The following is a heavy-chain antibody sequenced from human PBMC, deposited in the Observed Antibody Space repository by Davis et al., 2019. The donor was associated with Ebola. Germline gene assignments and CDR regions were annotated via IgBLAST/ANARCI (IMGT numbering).Heavy chain of an antibody. CDR1: GGSISTYF. CDR3: ARGYGDYTNGMDV. D-gene: IGHD4-17*01. V-gene: IGHV4-4*07. CDR2: IYTSGST. J-gene: IGHJ6*02. Sequence: PGGSLRLSCTVSGGSISTYFWNWIRQPAGKGLEWIGRIYTSGSTHYNPSLKSRVTMSLDTSKNQFSLKLKSVTAADTAVYFCARGYGDYTNGMDVWGQGTTVTVSS.